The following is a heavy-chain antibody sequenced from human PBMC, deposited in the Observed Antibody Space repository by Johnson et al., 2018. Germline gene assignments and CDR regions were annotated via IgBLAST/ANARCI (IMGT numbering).Heavy chain of an antibody. V-gene: IGHV4-59*01. CDR1: GGSISSYY. Sequence: QVQLQESGPGLVKPSETLSLTCTVSGGSISSYYWSWIRQPPGKGLEWIGYIYYSGSTNYNPSLKSRVQISVDTSKNQFSLKLSSLPAADTAVYYCAIGKDYYFYAMDVWGQGTTVTVSS. CDR3: AIGKDYYFYAMDV. D-gene: IGHD2-15*01. CDR2: IYYSGST. J-gene: IGHJ6*02.